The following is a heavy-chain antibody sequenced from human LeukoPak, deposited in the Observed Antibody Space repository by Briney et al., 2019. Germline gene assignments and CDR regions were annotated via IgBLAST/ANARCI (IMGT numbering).Heavy chain of an antibody. CDR1: GGSISSSNW. J-gene: IGHJ4*01. D-gene: IGHD5-24*01. CDR2: IYHSGST. CDR3: ARGLRDGFSLSFDY. Sequence: SETLSLTCAVSGGSISSSNWWSWVRQPPGKGLEWIGEIYHSGSTNYNPSLKSRVTISVDTSKNQFSLKLSSVTAADTAVYYCARGLRDGFSLSFDYWGQGTLVTASS. V-gene: IGHV4-4*02.